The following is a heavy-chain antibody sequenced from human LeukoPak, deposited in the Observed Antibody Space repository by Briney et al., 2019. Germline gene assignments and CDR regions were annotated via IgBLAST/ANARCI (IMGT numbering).Heavy chain of an antibody. CDR2: LTSSSGYM. Sequence: GGSLRLSCAASGFMFSSFSMNWVRQAPGKGLEWVSSLTSSSGYMYYADSVKGRFTISRDNAKNSLYLQMNSLSAEDTAVYYCARIEGSYSYFDYWGQGTLVTVSS. CDR3: ARIEGSYSYFDY. D-gene: IGHD1-26*01. J-gene: IGHJ4*02. CDR1: GFMFSSFS. V-gene: IGHV3-21*01.